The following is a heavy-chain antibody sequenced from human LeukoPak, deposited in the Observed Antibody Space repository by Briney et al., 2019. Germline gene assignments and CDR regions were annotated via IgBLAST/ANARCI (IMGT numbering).Heavy chain of an antibody. D-gene: IGHD3-22*01. V-gene: IGHV4-34*01. CDR1: GGSFSGYY. CDR2: INHSGST. J-gene: IGHJ6*03. Sequence: PSETLSLTCAVYGGSFSGYYWSWIRQPPGKGLEWIGEINHSGSTNYNPSLKSRVTISVDTSKNQFSLKLSSVTAADTAAYYCAREAFTYYYDSSGYYSYYYYYYMDVWGKGTTVTVSS. CDR3: AREAFTYYYDSSGYYSYYYYYYMDV.